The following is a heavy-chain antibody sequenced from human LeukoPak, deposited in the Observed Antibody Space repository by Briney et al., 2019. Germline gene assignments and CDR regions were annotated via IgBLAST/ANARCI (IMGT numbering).Heavy chain of an antibody. CDR3: ARGGAYCGGDCSYYFDY. CDR2: IYYSGST. D-gene: IGHD2-21*02. J-gene: IGHJ4*02. CDR1: GGSISSSSYY. Sequence: SETLSLTCTVSGGSISSSSYYWGWIRQPPGKGLEWIGSIYYSGSTYYNPSLKSRVTISVDTSKNQFSLKLSSVTAADTAVYYCARGGAYCGGDCSYYFDYWGQGTLVTVSS. V-gene: IGHV4-39*07.